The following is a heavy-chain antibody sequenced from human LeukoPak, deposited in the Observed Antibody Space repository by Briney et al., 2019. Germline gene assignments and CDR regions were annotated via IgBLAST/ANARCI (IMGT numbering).Heavy chain of an antibody. J-gene: IGHJ3*02. Sequence: PGGSLRLSCAASGFTFSSYAMSWVRQAPGKGLEWVSAISGSGGSTYYADSVKGRFTVSRDNSKNMLYLQMNNLRPEDTATYYCAKGSMITFGGVIVHDAFDIWGQGTMVTVSS. CDR2: ISGSGGST. V-gene: IGHV3-23*01. CDR3: AKGSMITFGGVIVHDAFDI. D-gene: IGHD3-16*02. CDR1: GFTFSSYA.